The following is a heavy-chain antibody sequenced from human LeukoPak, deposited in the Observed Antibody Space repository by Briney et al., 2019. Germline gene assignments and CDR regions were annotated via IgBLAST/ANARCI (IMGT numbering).Heavy chain of an antibody. CDR3: AKDQSRYCYGSRAMDV. D-gene: IGHD3-10*01. CDR1: GFTFSSYG. V-gene: IGHV3-30*02. Sequence: GGSLRLSCAASGFTFSSYGMHWVRQAPGKGLEWVAFIRYDGSNKYYADSVKGRFTISRDNSKNTLYLQMNSLRAEDTAVYYCAKDQSRYCYGSRAMDVWGQGTTVTVSS. CDR2: IRYDGSNK. J-gene: IGHJ6*02.